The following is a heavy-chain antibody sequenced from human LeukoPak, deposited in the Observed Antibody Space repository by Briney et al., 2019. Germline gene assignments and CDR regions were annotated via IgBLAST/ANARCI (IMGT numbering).Heavy chain of an antibody. CDR1: DGSISSSY. Sequence: SETLSLTCTVSDGSISSSYWSWIRQPAGKGLEWIGRIYTSGGTNYNPPLKGRVTMSVDTSKNQFSLKLSSVTAADTAVYYCAREWKSSGWPPKFDYWGQGTLVTVSS. D-gene: IGHD6-19*01. CDR2: IYTSGGT. CDR3: AREWKSSGWPPKFDY. V-gene: IGHV4-4*07. J-gene: IGHJ4*02.